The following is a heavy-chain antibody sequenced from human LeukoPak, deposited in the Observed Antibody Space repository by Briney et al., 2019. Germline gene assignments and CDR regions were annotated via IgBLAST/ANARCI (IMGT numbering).Heavy chain of an antibody. CDR3: ARDNHYDILTGSPGPNNWFVP. CDR1: GYTFTSYG. Sequence: ASVRVSCTASGYTFTSYGISWVRQAPGQGLEWMGWISAYNGNTNYAQKLQGRVTMTTDTSTSTAYMELRSLRSDDTAVYYCARDNHYDILTGSPGPNNWFVPWGQGALVTVSS. D-gene: IGHD3-9*01. CDR2: ISAYNGNT. V-gene: IGHV1-18*01. J-gene: IGHJ5*02.